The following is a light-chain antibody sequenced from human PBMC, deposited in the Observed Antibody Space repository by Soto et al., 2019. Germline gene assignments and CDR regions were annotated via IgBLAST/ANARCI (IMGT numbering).Light chain of an antibody. V-gene: IGKV1-5*01. CDR3: HQYNNYPWT. CDR2: SAS. J-gene: IGKJ1*01. Sequence: DIQMTQSTSTLSASLGDRVTISCRASQSIRSTLAWYQQKPGQAPRLLIYSASTLDTGVPPSFSGSGSGTEFTLTISSLQSEDFAVYYCHQYNNYPWTFGQGTKVDIK. CDR1: QSIRST.